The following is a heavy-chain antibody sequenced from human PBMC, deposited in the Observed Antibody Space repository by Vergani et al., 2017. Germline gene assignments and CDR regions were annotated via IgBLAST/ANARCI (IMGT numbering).Heavy chain of an antibody. CDR1: GFTFSSYG. V-gene: IGHV3-33*08. D-gene: IGHD3-10*01. Sequence: VQLVESGGGLVQPGGSLRLSCAASGFTFSSYGMHWVRQAPGKGVEWVAVIWYDGTNKYYADSVKGRFTISRDNSKNTLYLQMNSLRAEDTAVYYCARGFGGPGGYYMDVWGKGTTVTVSS. CDR2: IWYDGTNK. CDR3: ARGFGGPGGYYMDV. J-gene: IGHJ6*03.